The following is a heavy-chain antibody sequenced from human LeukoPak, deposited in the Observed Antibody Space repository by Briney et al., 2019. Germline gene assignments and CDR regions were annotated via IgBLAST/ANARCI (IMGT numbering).Heavy chain of an antibody. CDR3: ARGNSGSYSALVYFDY. CDR1: GYTFTSYG. V-gene: IGHV1-18*01. J-gene: IGHJ4*02. Sequence: ASVKVSCKASGYTFTSYGIGWVRQAPGQGLEWMGWISAYKGSTNYAQKFQGRVTMTTDTTTSTAYMELRSLRSDDTAVYYCARGNSGSYSALVYFDYWGQGTLVTVSS. D-gene: IGHD1-26*01. CDR2: ISAYKGST.